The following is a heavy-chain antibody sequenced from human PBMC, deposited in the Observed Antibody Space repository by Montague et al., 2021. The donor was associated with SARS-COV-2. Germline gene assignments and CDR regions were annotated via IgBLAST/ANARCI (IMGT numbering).Heavy chain of an antibody. CDR2: FYSVGST. D-gene: IGHD1-14*01. CDR1: GASVSGSD. V-gene: IGHV4-59*02. CDR3: ARETMTGDAFDI. Sequence: SETLSLTCTVSGASVSGSDWGWIRQSPGKGLEWICYFYSVGSTDYNPSLKSRVTISRDTSKNQFSLKVRSVTAADTAVYYCARETMTGDAFDIWGQGTMVTVSS. J-gene: IGHJ3*02.